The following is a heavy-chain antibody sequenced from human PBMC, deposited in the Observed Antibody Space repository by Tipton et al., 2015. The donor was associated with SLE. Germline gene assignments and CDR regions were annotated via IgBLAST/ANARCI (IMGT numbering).Heavy chain of an antibody. J-gene: IGHJ6*03. CDR2: IWYDGRNK. CDR1: GFTFSSYG. V-gene: IGHV3-33*01. Sequence: SLRLSCAASGFTFSSYGMHWVRQAPGKGLEWVAVIWYDGRNKYYADSVKGRFTISRDNSKNTLYVQMNSLRAEDTAVYYCARRGLTFNYVNYMDVWGKGTTVTVAS. D-gene: IGHD1-20*01. CDR3: ARRGLTFNYVNYMDV.